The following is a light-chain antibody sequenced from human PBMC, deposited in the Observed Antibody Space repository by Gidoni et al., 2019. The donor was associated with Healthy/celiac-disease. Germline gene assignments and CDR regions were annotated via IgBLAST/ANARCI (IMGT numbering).Light chain of an antibody. CDR2: DAA. Sequence: EIVLTQSPATLSLSPGERATLSCRASQSVSSYLAWYQQKPGQAPRLLIYDAANRATGIPARFSGSRSGTDFTLTISILEPEDFAVYYCQQRSNWPRITFGGGTKVEIK. CDR1: QSVSSY. J-gene: IGKJ4*01. V-gene: IGKV3-11*01. CDR3: QQRSNWPRIT.